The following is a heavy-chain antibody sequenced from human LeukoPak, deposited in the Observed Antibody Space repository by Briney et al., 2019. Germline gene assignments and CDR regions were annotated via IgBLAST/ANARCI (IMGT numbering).Heavy chain of an antibody. CDR2: ISNTGDTK. D-gene: IGHD3-22*01. CDR3: ARGLKYDYDSSGYYGGDY. V-gene: IGHV3-11*01. CDR1: VFIFNDFY. J-gene: IGHJ4*02. Sequence: PGGSLRLSCAASVFIFNDFYMSWIRQAPGKGLEWISYISNTGDTKYYAASVRGRFTISRDNADNPLSLQLDSLRDEDTGIYYCARGLKYDYDSSGYYGGDYWGQGTPVTVSS.